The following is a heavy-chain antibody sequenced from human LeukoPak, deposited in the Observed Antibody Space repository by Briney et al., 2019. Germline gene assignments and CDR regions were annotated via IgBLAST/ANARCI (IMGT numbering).Heavy chain of an antibody. CDR1: GYSFTTYG. CDR2: INPHNGNT. J-gene: IGHJ4*02. V-gene: IGHV1-18*01. CDR3: VREVYGSFDY. Sequence: ASVNVSCKASGYSFTTYGISWVRQAPGQGLEWMGWINPHNGNTKYAQKLQGRVTMTTDSSTTTAYMELRSLRSDDTAVYYCVREVYGSFDYWGQGTLVTVSS. D-gene: IGHD2/OR15-2a*01.